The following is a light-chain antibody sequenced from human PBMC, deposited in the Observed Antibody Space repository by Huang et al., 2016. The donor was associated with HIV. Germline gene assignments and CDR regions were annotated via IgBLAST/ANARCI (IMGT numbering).Light chain of an antibody. CDR1: QSVSSN. Sequence: EIVMTQSPVTLSVSPGERATLSCRASQSVSSNLAWYQQKPGQAPRLLIYGASTRATGIPARFSGSVSGTEVTLTISSLQSEDFAVYYCQQYNNWPPVTFGGGTKVEIK. J-gene: IGKJ4*01. CDR2: GAS. V-gene: IGKV3-15*01. CDR3: QQYNNWPPVT.